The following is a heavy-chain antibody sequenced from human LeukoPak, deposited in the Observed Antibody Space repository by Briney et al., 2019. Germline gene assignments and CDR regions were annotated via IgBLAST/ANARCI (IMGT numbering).Heavy chain of an antibody. CDR1: RFTFNRYN. J-gene: IGHJ4*02. Sequence: GGSLSLSCAASRFTFNRYNMHWVRHAPGKALEWVSSIAKSSRYIYYADSVKGRFTISRDNANNSLYLQKNSLRAEDTAVYYCARTPRYRSSSFDYWGQGTLVTVSS. V-gene: IGHV3-21*01. CDR3: ARTPRYRSSSFDY. D-gene: IGHD6-6*01. CDR2: IAKSSRYI.